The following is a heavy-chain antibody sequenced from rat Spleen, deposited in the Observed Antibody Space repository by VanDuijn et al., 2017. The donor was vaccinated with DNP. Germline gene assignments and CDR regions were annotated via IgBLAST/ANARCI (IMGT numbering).Heavy chain of an antibody. V-gene: IGHV4-2*01. Sequence: EVKFVESGGGLVQPGRSLKLSCAASGFIFNDFWMGWVRQAPGKGLEWIGEVNKDSSTIKYIPSLKDKFTISRDNAQNTLYLQMSKLGSEDTAIYYCALMDGAFDYWGQGVMVTVSS. CDR1: GFIFNDFW. J-gene: IGHJ2*01. D-gene: IGHD1-12*02. CDR2: VNKDSSTI. CDR3: ALMDGAFDY.